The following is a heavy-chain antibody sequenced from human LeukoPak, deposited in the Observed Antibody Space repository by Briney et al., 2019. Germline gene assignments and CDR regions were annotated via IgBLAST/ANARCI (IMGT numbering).Heavy chain of an antibody. CDR1: GFTFSSYA. V-gene: IGHV3-23*01. Sequence: GGSLRLSCAASGFTFSSYAMSWVRQAPGKGLEWVSAISGSGSSTYYADSVKGRFTISRDNSKNTLYLQMNSLRAEDTAVYYCAKDRVTIFGVVIPPDAFDIWGQGTMVTVSS. J-gene: IGHJ3*02. CDR2: ISGSGSST. D-gene: IGHD3-3*01. CDR3: AKDRVTIFGVVIPPDAFDI.